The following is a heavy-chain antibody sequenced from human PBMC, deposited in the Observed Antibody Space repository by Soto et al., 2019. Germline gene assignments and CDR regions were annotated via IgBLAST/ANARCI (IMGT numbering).Heavy chain of an antibody. CDR1: GGSFRSYY. CDR2: IYYSGST. J-gene: IGHJ6*03. V-gene: IGHV4-59*08. Sequence: QVQLQESGPGLVRPSETVSLTCTVSGGSFRSYYWSWIRQSPGKGLEWIGYIYYSGSTDYNPSLRGRLAISIDTSKNQFSLRLNSMTAADTAVYYCAGRDCSGTNCYYLDYYYMDVWGKGTTVTVSS. D-gene: IGHD2-2*01. CDR3: AGRDCSGTNCYYLDYYYMDV.